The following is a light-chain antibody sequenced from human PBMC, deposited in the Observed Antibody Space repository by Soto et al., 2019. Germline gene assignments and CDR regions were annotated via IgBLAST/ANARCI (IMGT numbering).Light chain of an antibody. V-gene: IGLV2-14*01. CDR3: SSYAGSNTLV. J-gene: IGLJ2*01. CDR2: DVS. CDR1: SSDVGGYNY. Sequence: QSALTQPASVSGSPGQSITISCTGTSSDVGGYNYVSWYQQHPGKAPKLMIYDVSNRPSGVSNRFSGSKSASTASLTVSGLQAEDEADYYCSSYAGSNTLVFGGGTKLTVL.